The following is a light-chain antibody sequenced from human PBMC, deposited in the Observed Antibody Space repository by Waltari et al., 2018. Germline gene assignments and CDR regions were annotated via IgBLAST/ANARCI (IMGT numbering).Light chain of an antibody. Sequence: DIQMTQSPSSLSASVGDTVTITCQASQGIGNNLNWYQQKPGKAPKLLIYRASSLESGIPSRFSGSASGTDFTRTISSLHPEDFATYYCQQDYSYPRTFGQGTKVEIK. CDR2: RAS. J-gene: IGKJ1*01. CDR3: QQDYSYPRT. V-gene: IGKV1-NL1*01. CDR1: QGIGNN.